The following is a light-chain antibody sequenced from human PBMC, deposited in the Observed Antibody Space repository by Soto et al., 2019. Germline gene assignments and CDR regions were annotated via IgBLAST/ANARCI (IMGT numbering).Light chain of an antibody. V-gene: IGKV3-15*01. CDR2: AAS. CDR1: QGISSP. Sequence: EIVLTQSPATLSVSPGERATLSCRASQGISSPLAWYQQKPGQAPRLLIYAASTRAAGIPARFSGSGSGTDFTLTISSLQSEDFAVYYCQQYYDWPITFGQGTRLDIK. J-gene: IGKJ5*01. CDR3: QQYYDWPIT.